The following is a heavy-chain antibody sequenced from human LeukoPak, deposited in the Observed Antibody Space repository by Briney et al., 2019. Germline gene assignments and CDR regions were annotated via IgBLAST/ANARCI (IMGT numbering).Heavy chain of an antibody. CDR1: GYSFTSYW. CDR2: IYPGDSDT. CDR3: ARPGSYGDYVGAFDI. D-gene: IGHD4-17*01. V-gene: IGHV5-51*01. J-gene: IGHJ3*02. Sequence: GESLKISCKGSGYSFTSYWIGWVRQMPGKGLDWMGIIYPGDSDTRYSPSFQGQVTISADKSISTAYLQWSSLKASDTAMYYCARPGSYGDYVGAFDIWGQGTMVTVSS.